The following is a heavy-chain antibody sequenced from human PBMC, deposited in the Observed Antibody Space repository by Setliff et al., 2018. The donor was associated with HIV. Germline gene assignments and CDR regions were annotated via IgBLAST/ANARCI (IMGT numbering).Heavy chain of an antibody. D-gene: IGHD4-17*01. Sequence: PGGSLRLSCAASGFTFSNFEMNWVRQAPGKGLEWVSSISSSSSYIYHADSVKGRFTISRDNAKNSLYLQMNSLRAEDTAVYYCARVDYGDYFYYYYMDVWGKGTTVTVS. J-gene: IGHJ6*03. CDR3: ARVDYGDYFYYYYMDV. CDR1: GFTFSNFE. CDR2: ISSSSSYI. V-gene: IGHV3-21*01.